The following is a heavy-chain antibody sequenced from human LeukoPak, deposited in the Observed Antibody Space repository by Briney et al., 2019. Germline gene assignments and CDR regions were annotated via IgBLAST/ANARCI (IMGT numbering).Heavy chain of an antibody. J-gene: IGHJ5*02. Sequence: ASVKVSCKASGYTFTGYYMHWVRQAPGQGLEWMGWINPNSGGTNYAQKFQGRVTMTRDTSISTAYMELSRPRSDDTAVYYCARLSELVVGIAAAGTVGNWFDPWGQGTLVTVSS. CDR1: GYTFTGYY. CDR2: INPNSGGT. CDR3: ARLSELVVGIAAAGTVGNWFDP. D-gene: IGHD6-13*01. V-gene: IGHV1-2*02.